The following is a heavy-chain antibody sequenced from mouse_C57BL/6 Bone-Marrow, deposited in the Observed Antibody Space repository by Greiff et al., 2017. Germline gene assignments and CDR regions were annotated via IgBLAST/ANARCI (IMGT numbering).Heavy chain of an antibody. CDR3: ARHGMITTYYYAMDY. Sequence: EVKVVESGGGLVQPGGSLKLSCAASGFTFSDYYMYWVRQTPEKRLEWVAYISNGGGSTYYPDTVQGRFTISRDNAKNTLYLQMSRLKSEDTAMYYCARHGMITTYYYAMDYWGQGTSVTVSS. J-gene: IGHJ4*01. D-gene: IGHD2-4*01. CDR2: ISNGGGST. V-gene: IGHV5-12*01. CDR1: GFTFSDYY.